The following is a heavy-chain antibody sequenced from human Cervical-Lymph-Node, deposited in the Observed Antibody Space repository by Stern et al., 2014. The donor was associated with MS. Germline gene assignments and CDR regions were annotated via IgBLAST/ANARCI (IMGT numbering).Heavy chain of an antibody. CDR1: GYSFTANW. J-gene: IGHJ4*02. CDR2: IYPGDSDP. CDR3: ARDYGDYAFDY. D-gene: IGHD4-17*01. V-gene: IGHV5-51*01. Sequence: EVQLLESGAEVKKPGESLKISCKGSGYSFTANWIAWVRQMPGKGLEWMGIIYPGDSDPRSSPSFQGQVTISADKSISTAYLQWSSLKASDTAMYYCARDYGDYAFDYWGQGTLVTVSS.